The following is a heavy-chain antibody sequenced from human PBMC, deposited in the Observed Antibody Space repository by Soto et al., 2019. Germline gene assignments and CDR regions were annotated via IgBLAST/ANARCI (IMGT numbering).Heavy chain of an antibody. D-gene: IGHD6-13*01. CDR2: ISAYNGNT. CDR3: ARESSSSWYGDWFDP. CDR1: GYTFTSYG. V-gene: IGHV1-18*01. J-gene: IGHJ5*02. Sequence: GASVKVSCKASGYTFTSYGISWVRQAPGQGLEWMGRISAYNGNTNYAQKLQGRVTMTTDTSTSTAYMELRSLRSDDTAVYYCARESSSSWYGDWFDPWGQGTMVTVYS.